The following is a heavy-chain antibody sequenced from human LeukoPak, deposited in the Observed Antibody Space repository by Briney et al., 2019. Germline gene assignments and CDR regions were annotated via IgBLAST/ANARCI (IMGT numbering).Heavy chain of an antibody. D-gene: IGHD1-1*01. CDR2: IYYSGST. J-gene: IGHJ4*02. CDR3: ARDPIQLERPGIN. CDR1: GGSISSGGYY. V-gene: IGHV4-31*03. Sequence: SETLSLTCTVSGGSISSGGYYWSWIRQHPGKGLEWIGYIYYSGSTYYNPSLKSRVTISVDTSKNQFSLKLSSVTAADTAVYYCARDPIQLERPGINWGQGTLVTVSS.